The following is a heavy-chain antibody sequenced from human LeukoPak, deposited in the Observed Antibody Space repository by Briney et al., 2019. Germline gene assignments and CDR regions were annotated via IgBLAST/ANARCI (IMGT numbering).Heavy chain of an antibody. CDR3: AKANWVSNADAVW. V-gene: IGHV3-23*01. D-gene: IGHD2-2*01. Sequence: GGPLRLSCAASGFTFSTRAMSWVRQAPARGLEWVSSITGGGDTFYADSVKGRCTLSRDDSRNTVYLQLNNLSVDDTAVYYCAKANWVSNADAVWWGQGTLVTVSS. CDR2: ITGGGDT. J-gene: IGHJ4*02. CDR1: GFTFSTRA.